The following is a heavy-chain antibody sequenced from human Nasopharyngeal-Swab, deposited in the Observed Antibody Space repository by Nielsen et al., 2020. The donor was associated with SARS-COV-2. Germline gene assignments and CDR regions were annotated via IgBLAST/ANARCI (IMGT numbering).Heavy chain of an antibody. J-gene: IGHJ4*02. CDR1: GGSFSGYY. V-gene: IGHV4-34*01. D-gene: IGHD2-2*01. Sequence: SETLSLTCAVYGGSFSGYYWNWIRQPPGRGLEWIGEINHSGSTNYNPSLKSRVTISIDTSKNQFSLKLSSVTAADTAVYYCARTGSDCSSTSCYFGFWGQGTLVTVPS. CDR2: INHSGST. CDR3: ARTGSDCSSTSCYFGF.